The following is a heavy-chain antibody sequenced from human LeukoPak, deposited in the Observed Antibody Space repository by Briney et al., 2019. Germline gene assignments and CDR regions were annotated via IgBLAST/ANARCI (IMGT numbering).Heavy chain of an antibody. CDR1: GGSISTYY. J-gene: IGHJ6*02. V-gene: IGHV4-4*07. CDR2: FFPSGST. D-gene: IGHD6-25*01. CDR3: ARDKRLDGMDV. Sequence: PSETLSLTCTVSGGSISTYYWSWLRQPAGKGLELIGRFFPSGSTNYNPSLKTRVTMSVDTSKNQFSLRLSSVTAADRAIYYCARDKRLDGMDVWGQGTTVTVSS.